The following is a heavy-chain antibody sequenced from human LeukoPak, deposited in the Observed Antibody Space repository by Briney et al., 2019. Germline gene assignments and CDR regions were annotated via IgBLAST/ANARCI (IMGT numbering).Heavy chain of an antibody. J-gene: IGHJ4*02. Sequence: GGSLRLSCAASGFTFSSYSMNWVRQAPGKGLEWVSAISGSGGSTYYADSVKGRFTISRDNSKNTLYLQMNSLRAEDTAVYYCASGRRGQDYAGFDYWGQGTLVTVSS. CDR3: ASGRRGQDYAGFDY. V-gene: IGHV3-23*01. CDR2: ISGSGGST. D-gene: IGHD4-17*01. CDR1: GFTFSSYS.